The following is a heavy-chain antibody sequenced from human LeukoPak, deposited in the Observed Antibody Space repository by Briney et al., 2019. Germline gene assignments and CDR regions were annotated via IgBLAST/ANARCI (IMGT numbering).Heavy chain of an antibody. CDR3: AKESGGHCSGGSCYSSARSSNYYYYMDV. Sequence: GGSLRLSCAASGFTFSSYAMSWVRQAPGKGLEWVSAISGSGGSTYYADSVKGRLTISRDNSKNTLYLQMNSLRAEDTAVYYCAKESGGHCSGGSCYSSARSSNYYYYMDVWGKGTTVTVSS. D-gene: IGHD2-15*01. CDR2: ISGSGGST. CDR1: GFTFSSYA. J-gene: IGHJ6*03. V-gene: IGHV3-23*01.